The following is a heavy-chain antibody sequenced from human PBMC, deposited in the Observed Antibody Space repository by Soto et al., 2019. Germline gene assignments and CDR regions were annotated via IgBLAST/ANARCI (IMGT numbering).Heavy chain of an antibody. D-gene: IGHD3-3*01. CDR3: ARAKRITIFRGELDV. CDR2: IYYSGST. Sequence: QVQLQESSPGLVKPSQTLSLTCTDSGGSISSGDYYWGWIRQPPGKGLEWIGYIYYSGSTYYNPSLKSRVTISVDTSKNQFSLKLSSVTSADTAVYYCARAKRITIFRGELDVWGQGTTVTVSS. CDR1: GGSISSGDYY. J-gene: IGHJ6*02. V-gene: IGHV4-30-4*01.